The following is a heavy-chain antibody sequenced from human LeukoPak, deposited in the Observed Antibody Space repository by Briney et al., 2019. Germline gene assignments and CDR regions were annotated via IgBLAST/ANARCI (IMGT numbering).Heavy chain of an antibody. J-gene: IGHJ6*03. V-gene: IGHV1-69*05. CDR1: GGTFSSYA. CDR2: IIPIFGTA. D-gene: IGHD1-14*01. Sequence: ASVKVSCKASGGTFSSYAISWVRQAPGQGLEWMGGIIPIFGTANYAQKFQGRVTITTDESTSTAYMELSSLRSEDTAVYYCARGATVYYYYYMDVWGKGTTVIVSS. CDR3: ARGATVYYYYYMDV.